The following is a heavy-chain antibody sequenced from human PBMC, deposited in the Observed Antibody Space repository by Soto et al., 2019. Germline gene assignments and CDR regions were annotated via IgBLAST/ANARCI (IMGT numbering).Heavy chain of an antibody. J-gene: IGHJ3*02. V-gene: IGHV1-69*13. CDR1: GGTFSSYG. D-gene: IGHD3-22*01. Sequence: SVKVSCKASGGTFSSYGVSWVRQAPGQGLEWMGRIIPVFGIEHYVQKSQGRVTVTADESTSTAYMELSGLTSEDTAVYYWARGLSYYDSSGYSDAFDIWGQGTLVTVSS. CDR2: IIPVFGIE. CDR3: ARGLSYYDSSGYSDAFDI.